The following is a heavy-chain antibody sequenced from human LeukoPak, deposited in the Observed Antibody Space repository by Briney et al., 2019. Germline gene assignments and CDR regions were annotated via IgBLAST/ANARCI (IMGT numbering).Heavy chain of an antibody. CDR2: IDTKTGNP. CDR1: GYTFTSYG. Sequence: ASVKVSCKASGYTFTSYGISWVRQAPGQGLEYMGWIDTKTGNPTYAQGFTGRFVFSLDTSVSSAYLQISSLKAEDTAVYYCAIHPSDSSGYFSYWGQGALVTVSS. J-gene: IGHJ4*02. V-gene: IGHV7-4-1*02. D-gene: IGHD3-22*01. CDR3: AIHPSDSSGYFSY.